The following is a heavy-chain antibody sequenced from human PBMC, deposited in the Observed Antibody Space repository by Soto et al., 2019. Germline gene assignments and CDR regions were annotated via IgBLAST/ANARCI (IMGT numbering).Heavy chain of an antibody. CDR2: IKQDGSEK. CDR1: GFTFSSYW. V-gene: IGHV3-7*03. D-gene: IGHD3-10*01. Sequence: EVQLVESGGGLVQPGGSLRLSCAASGFTFSSYWMSWVRQAPGKGLEWVANIKQDGSEKYYVDSVKGRFTISRDNAKNSLYLQMNSLRAEDTAVYYCAYGSGSTYYYYYGMDVWGQGTTVTVSS. J-gene: IGHJ6*02. CDR3: AYGSGSTYYYYYGMDV.